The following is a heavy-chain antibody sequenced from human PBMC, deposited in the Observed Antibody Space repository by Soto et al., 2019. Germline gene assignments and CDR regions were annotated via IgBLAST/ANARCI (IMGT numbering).Heavy chain of an antibody. V-gene: IGHV5-51*01. J-gene: IGHJ6*02. D-gene: IGHD2-2*01. Sequence: GESLKISCEGSGYSFTSYWIGWVRQMPGKGLEWMGIISPDDSDTSYSPSFEGQVTISAVKSITPASLQWSSLKASDTAMYYCARLQGTCSTTSCSPDYYYYGMDVWGQGTTVTVSS. CDR2: ISPDDSDT. CDR1: GYSFTSYW. CDR3: ARLQGTCSTTSCSPDYYYYGMDV.